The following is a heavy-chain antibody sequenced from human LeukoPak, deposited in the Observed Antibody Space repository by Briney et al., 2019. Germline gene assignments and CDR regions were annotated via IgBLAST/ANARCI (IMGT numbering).Heavy chain of an antibody. CDR1: GGSISSYY. Sequence: SETLSLTCTVSGGSISSYYWSWIRQPPGKGLEWIGYIYYSGSTNYNPSLKSRVTISVDTSKNQFSLKLSSVTAADTAVYYCARHFQAPIVVVTAAMMYYYYGMDVWGQGTTVTVSS. CDR3: ARHFQAPIVVVTAAMMYYYYGMDV. CDR2: IYYSGST. V-gene: IGHV4-59*08. J-gene: IGHJ6*02. D-gene: IGHD2-2*01.